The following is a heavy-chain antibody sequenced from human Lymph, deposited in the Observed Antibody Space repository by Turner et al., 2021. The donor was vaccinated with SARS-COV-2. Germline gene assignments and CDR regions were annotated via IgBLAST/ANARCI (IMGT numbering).Heavy chain of an antibody. Sequence: QVQLVQSGAEVKKPGTSVKVPCKASGCTCSRYAITWVRQAPGQGLEWMGVIIPILAIANDAQKFQGRVTITADKSTSTAYMELSSLRSEDTAVYYCARDSPYCSSTSCYDPWGQGTLVTVSS. J-gene: IGHJ5*02. D-gene: IGHD2-2*01. CDR3: ARDSPYCSSTSCYDP. V-gene: IGHV1-69*10. CDR2: IIPILAIA. CDR1: GCTCSRYA.